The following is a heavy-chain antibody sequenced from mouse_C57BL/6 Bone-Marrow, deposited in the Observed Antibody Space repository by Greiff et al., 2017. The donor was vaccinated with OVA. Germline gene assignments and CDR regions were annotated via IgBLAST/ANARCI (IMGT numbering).Heavy chain of an antibody. D-gene: IGHD1-1*01. Sequence: EVKLMESGPGLVKPSQSLSLTCSVTGYSITSGYYWNWIRQFPGNKLEWMGYISYDGSNNYNPSLKNRISITRDTSKNQFFLKLNSVTTEDTATYYGARRGYYGSSLYYFDYWGQGTTLTVSS. CDR1: GYSITSGYY. CDR2: ISYDGSN. J-gene: IGHJ2*01. CDR3: ARRGYYGSSLYYFDY. V-gene: IGHV3-6*01.